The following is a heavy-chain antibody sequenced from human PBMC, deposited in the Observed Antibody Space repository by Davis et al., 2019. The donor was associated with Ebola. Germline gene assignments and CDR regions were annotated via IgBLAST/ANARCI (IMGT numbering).Heavy chain of an antibody. CDR2: SHPNSGGT. CDR1: GYTFTGYY. J-gene: IGHJ6*02. Sequence: ASVKVSCKASGYTFTGYYIHWVRQAPGQGLEWMGWSHPNSGGTKYAGKFQGRVTMTRDTPITTAYMELSRLRSDDTAVYYCATDYRGLATIENYYYYGMDVWGQGTTVTVSS. D-gene: IGHD5-12*01. CDR3: ATDYRGLATIENYYYYGMDV. V-gene: IGHV1-2*02.